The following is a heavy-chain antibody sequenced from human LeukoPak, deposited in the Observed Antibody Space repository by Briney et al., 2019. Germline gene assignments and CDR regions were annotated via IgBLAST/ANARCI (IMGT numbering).Heavy chain of an antibody. CDR2: IYHSGST. V-gene: IGHV4-30-2*01. CDR1: GGSISSGDYS. CDR3: ARNNINYDILTGYSSTNWFDP. Sequence: SQTLSLTCAVSGGSISSGDYSWSWIRQPPGKGLEWLAYIYHSGSTYYNPSLKSRVTISVDRSKNQFSLKLSSVTAADTAVYYCARNNINYDILTGYSSTNWFDPWGQGTLVTVSS. J-gene: IGHJ5*02. D-gene: IGHD3-9*01.